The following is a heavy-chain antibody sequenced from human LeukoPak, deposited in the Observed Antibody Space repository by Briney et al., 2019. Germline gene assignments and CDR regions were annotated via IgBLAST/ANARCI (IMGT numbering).Heavy chain of an antibody. J-gene: IGHJ4*02. CDR2: ISSSGSTI. V-gene: IGHV3-48*03. CDR3: ARAHNWKYGSFDF. D-gene: IGHD1-7*01. CDR1: GFTFSSYE. Sequence: PGGSLRLSCAASGFTFSSYEMNWVRQAPGKGLEWISYISSSGSTIHYADSVKGRFTISRDNAKNSLYLQMNSLRAEDTAVYYCARAHNWKYGSFDFWGQGTLVTVSS.